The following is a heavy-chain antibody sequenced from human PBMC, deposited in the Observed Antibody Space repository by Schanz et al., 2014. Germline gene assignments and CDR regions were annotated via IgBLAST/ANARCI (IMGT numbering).Heavy chain of an antibody. V-gene: IGHV1-46*01. CDR2: INPSGVST. CDR1: GYIFTSYS. J-gene: IGHJ4*02. CDR3: ARGGAYRSPSPVFYFDY. D-gene: IGHD6-6*01. Sequence: QVHLVQSGAEVKKPGASVKVSCKASGYIFTSYSMHWVRQAPGQGLGWLGIINPSGVSTSSAQEFQGRVTMTRDTFTSTLQMELSSLRAEDTAVYYCARGGAYRSPSPVFYFDYWGQGTLVTVSS.